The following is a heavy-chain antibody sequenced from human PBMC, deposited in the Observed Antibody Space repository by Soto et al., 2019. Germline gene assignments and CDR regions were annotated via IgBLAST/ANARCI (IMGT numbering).Heavy chain of an antibody. D-gene: IGHD3-3*01. CDR1: GYTFTSYG. V-gene: IGHV1-18*01. CDR2: ISAYNGNT. J-gene: IGHJ4*02. CDR3: ARKANFWSGYYSVSFDY. Sequence: ASVKVSCKASGYTFTSYGISWGRQAPGQGLEWMGWISAYNGNTNYAQKLQGRVTMTTDTSTSTAYMELRSLRSDDTAVYYCARKANFWSGYYSVSFDYWGQGTLVTVSS.